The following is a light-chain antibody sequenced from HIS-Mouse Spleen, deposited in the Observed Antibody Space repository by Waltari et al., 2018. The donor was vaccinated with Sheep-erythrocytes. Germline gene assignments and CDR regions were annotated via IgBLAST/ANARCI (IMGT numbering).Light chain of an antibody. Sequence: SSELTQPPSVSVSPGQTASITCSGDKLGDKYACWYQQKPGQSPVLVIYQDTKRPSGIPERFSGSNSGNTATLTISGTQAMDEADYHCQAWDSSIVVFGGGT. CDR1: KLGDKY. CDR3: QAWDSSIVV. CDR2: QDT. V-gene: IGLV3-1*01. J-gene: IGLJ2*01.